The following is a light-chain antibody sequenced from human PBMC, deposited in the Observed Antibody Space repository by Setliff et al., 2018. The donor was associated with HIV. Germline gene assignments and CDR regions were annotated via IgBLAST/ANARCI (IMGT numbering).Light chain of an antibody. CDR3: NSFASNSAYTPYV. Sequence: ALTQPASVSGSPGQSITIPCTGTSSDIGRYNSVSWYQQKPGKAPKLLIFDVNNRPSGVSTRFSASESGNTASLTISGLQPEDEADYYCNSFASNSAYTPYVFGTGTKVTVL. V-gene: IGLV2-14*01. J-gene: IGLJ1*01. CDR2: DVN. CDR1: SSDIGRYNS.